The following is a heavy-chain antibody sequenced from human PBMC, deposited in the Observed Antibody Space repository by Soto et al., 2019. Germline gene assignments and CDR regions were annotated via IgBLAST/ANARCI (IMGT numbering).Heavy chain of an antibody. CDR3: AREVDILTGYSMNWFDT. D-gene: IGHD3-9*01. Sequence: QVQLVQSGAEVKKPGSSVKVSCKASGGTFSSYTISWVRQAPGQGLEWMGRIIPILGIANYAQKFPGRVTITADKTRSTDHMELSSLASEDTAVCYCAREVDILTGYSMNWFDTWGQGTLVTVSS. J-gene: IGHJ5*02. V-gene: IGHV1-69*08. CDR2: IIPILGIA. CDR1: GGTFSSYT.